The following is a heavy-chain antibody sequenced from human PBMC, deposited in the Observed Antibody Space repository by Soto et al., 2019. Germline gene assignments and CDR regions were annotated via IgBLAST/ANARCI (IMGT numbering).Heavy chain of an antibody. Sequence: ASVKVSCKASGDTFTSYAINWVRQATGQGLEWMGWMTPNSGNTGYAQKCQGRVTMTRNTSINTAYMERSSLRSEDTAVYYCARGDYYDSPWFDPWGQGTLITVSS. V-gene: IGHV1-8*01. CDR2: MTPNSGNT. CDR3: ARGDYYDSPWFDP. CDR1: GDTFTSYA. D-gene: IGHD3-22*01. J-gene: IGHJ5*02.